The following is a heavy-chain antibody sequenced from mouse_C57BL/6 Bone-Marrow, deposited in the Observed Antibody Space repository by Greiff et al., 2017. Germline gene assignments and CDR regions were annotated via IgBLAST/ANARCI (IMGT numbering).Heavy chain of an antibody. D-gene: IGHD3-2*02. J-gene: IGHJ3*01. CDR1: EYEFPSHD. CDR2: INSDGGST. CDR3: AGHEAQARFAY. V-gene: IGHV5-2*03. Sequence: EVKLVESGGGLVQPGESLKLSCESNEYEFPSHDMSWVSRTPEKRLELVAAINSDGGSTYYPDSMERRFIISRDNTKKTLYLQMSSLRSEDTAFYYCAGHEAQARFAYWGQGTLVTVSA.